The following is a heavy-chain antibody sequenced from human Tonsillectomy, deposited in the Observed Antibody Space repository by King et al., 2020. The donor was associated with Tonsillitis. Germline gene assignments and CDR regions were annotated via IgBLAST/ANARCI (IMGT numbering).Heavy chain of an antibody. V-gene: IGHV3-74*01. J-gene: IGHJ5*02. Sequence: VQLVESGGGLVQPGESLRLSCTGSGFSFSDYWMHWVRQVPGKGLVWVSRIDPYDTGITYADSVKGRFTISRDNAKNTLYLQMNSLRADDTAIYYCTKGTFGARESLGQGTLVT. CDR2: IDPYDTGI. D-gene: IGHD3-16*01. CDR1: GFSFSDYW. CDR3: TKGTFGARES.